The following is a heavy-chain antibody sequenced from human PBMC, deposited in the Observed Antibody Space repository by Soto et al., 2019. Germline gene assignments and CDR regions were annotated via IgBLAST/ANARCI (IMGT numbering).Heavy chain of an antibody. D-gene: IGHD2-15*01. CDR2: IYPGDSDT. CDR1: GYTFTNYW. Sequence: GESLKISCKGSGYTFTNYWIGWVRQMPGKGPEWMGIIYPGDSDTKYNPSFQGQVTISADKSITTTYLQWSSLKASDTAMYYCARQDCGGGSCYASRHYYYGMDVWGQGTTVTVSS. V-gene: IGHV5-51*01. CDR3: ARQDCGGGSCYASRHYYYGMDV. J-gene: IGHJ6*02.